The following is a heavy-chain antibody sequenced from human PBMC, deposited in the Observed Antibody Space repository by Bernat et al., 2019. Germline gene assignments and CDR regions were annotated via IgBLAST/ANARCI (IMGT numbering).Heavy chain of an antibody. CDR3: AKDGQLTPYFYYYMDV. D-gene: IGHD3-10*01. CDR1: GFTFSSYW. V-gene: IGHV3-74*01. J-gene: IGHJ6*03. Sequence: VQLVESGGGLVPPGGSLRLSCAASGFTFSSYWVHWVCQIPGKGLVWIARINSDGTVTAYADSVKGRFTISRDNAQNTLYLQMNSLRAEDTGVYYCAKDGQLTPYFYYYMDVWGRGTTVTVSS. CDR2: INSDGTVT.